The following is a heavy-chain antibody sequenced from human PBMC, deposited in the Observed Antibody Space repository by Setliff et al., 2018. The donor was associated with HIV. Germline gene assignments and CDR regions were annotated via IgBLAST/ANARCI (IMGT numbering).Heavy chain of an antibody. CDR2: IIPLFGTA. CDR3: ARHAGYYDSSGYYYDAFDL. D-gene: IGHD3-22*01. Sequence: SVKVSCKASGGTFTNYAINWVRQAPGQGLEWMGGIIPLFGTAHYAQKFQRRLTITADEVRNTAYVELSSLRSEDTAVYYCARHAGYYDSSGYYYDAFDLWGQGTMVTVSS. V-gene: IGHV1-69*13. CDR1: GGTFTNYA. J-gene: IGHJ3*01.